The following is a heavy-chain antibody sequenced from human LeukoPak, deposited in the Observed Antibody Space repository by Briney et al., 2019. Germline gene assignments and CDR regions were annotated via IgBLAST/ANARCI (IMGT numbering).Heavy chain of an antibody. CDR2: ISGSGGST. J-gene: IGHJ4*02. CDR1: GFTFSSYA. V-gene: IGHV3-23*01. D-gene: IGHD6-19*01. CDR3: AKGAKYSSGWYGKKTLAFFFTY. Sequence: GGSLRLSCAASGFTFSSYAMSWVRQAPGKGLEWVSAISGSGGSTYYADSVKGRFTISRDNSKNTLYLQMNSLRAEDTAVYYCAKGAKYSSGWYGKKTLAFFFTYWGQRTLVTVSS.